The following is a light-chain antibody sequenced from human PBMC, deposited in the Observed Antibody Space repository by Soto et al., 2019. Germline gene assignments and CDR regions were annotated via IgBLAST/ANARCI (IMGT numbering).Light chain of an antibody. J-gene: IGKJ5*01. CDR1: QSLVHSDGNTY. Sequence: DIELIQTPLSSPVTFGQPASISCRSSQSLVHSDGNTYLSWLHQRPGQPPRLLIYKVSNRFSAVPDRFSGSGAGTHFTLKSARVEAEDVGVYYCMQATQFPLTFGQGTRLEIK. V-gene: IGKV2-24*01. CDR3: MQATQFPLT. CDR2: KVS.